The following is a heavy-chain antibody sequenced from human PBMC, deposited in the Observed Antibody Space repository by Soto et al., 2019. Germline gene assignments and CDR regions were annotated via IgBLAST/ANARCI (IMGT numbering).Heavy chain of an antibody. CDR3: AKEGIGGIFGAGGFDP. V-gene: IGHV3-53*01. Sequence: EVQLVESGGGVVQPGGSLILSCAACGFVVSDTYMNWFRQAPGKGLEWVSVIYRGGDTYYADSVKGRFTISRDNSTVYLQMNNLRAEDTAMYYCAKEGIGGIFGAGGFDPWGQGTLVTVSS. D-gene: IGHD3-3*01. CDR2: IYRGGDT. J-gene: IGHJ5*02. CDR1: GFVVSDTY.